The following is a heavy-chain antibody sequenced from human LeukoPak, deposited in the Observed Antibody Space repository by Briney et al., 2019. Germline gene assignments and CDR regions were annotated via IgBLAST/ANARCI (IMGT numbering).Heavy chain of an antibody. Sequence: ASVKVSCKASGYTFTGYYMHWVRQAPGQGLEWMGWINPNSDGTNYAQKFQGRVTMTRDTSISTAYMELSRLRSDDTAVYYCARDGRDHYYDSSGLDYWGQGTLVTVSS. CDR1: GYTFTGYY. V-gene: IGHV1-2*02. D-gene: IGHD3-22*01. CDR2: INPNSDGT. CDR3: ARDGRDHYYDSSGLDY. J-gene: IGHJ4*02.